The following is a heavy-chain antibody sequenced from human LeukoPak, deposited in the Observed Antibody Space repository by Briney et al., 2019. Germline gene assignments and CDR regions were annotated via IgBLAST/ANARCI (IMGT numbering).Heavy chain of an antibody. D-gene: IGHD6-19*01. CDR2: ISGSGGST. CDR3: AKDSSGWYHWFDP. V-gene: IGHV3-23*01. J-gene: IGHJ5*02. Sequence: PGGSLRLSCAASGFTFSSYGMSWVRQAPGKGLEWVSAISGSGGSTYYADSVKGRFTISRDNSKNTLYLQMNSLRAEDTALYYCAKDSSGWYHWFDPWGQGTLATVSS. CDR1: GFTFSSYG.